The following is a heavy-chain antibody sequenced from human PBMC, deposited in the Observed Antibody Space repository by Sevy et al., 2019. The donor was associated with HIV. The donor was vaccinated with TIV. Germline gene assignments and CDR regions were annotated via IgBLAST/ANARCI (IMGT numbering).Heavy chain of an antibody. Sequence: GGSLRLSCAASGFTFSSYSMNWVRQAPGKGLEWVSSISSSSSYIYYADSVKGRFTISRDNAKNSLYLQMNSLRAEDTAVYYRARDTRDYYDSSGYSDAFDIWGQGTMVTVSS. CDR1: GFTFSSYS. CDR2: ISSSSSYI. J-gene: IGHJ3*02. D-gene: IGHD3-22*01. CDR3: ARDTRDYYDSSGYSDAFDI. V-gene: IGHV3-21*01.